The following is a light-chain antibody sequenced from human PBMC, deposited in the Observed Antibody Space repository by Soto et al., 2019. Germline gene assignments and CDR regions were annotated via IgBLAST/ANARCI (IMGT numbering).Light chain of an antibody. CDR3: QEHDNVRRIFT. J-gene: IGKJ3*01. Sequence: DIQMTQSPSSLSASVGDRVTITCQASQDIRNYLNWYQQKPAKAPKLLIYGASNLKSGVPSRLSGSGSRTDFSNTISSLQPEDIATYYWQEHDNVRRIFTFGRGT. CDR1: QDIRNY. CDR2: GAS. V-gene: IGKV1-33*01.